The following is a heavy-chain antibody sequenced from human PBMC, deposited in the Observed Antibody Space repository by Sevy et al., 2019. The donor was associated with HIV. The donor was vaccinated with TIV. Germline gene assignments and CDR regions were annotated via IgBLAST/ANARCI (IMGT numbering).Heavy chain of an antibody. Sequence: GGSLRLSCAASGFTFSNAWMSWVRQAPGKGLEWVGRIKSKTDGGTTDYAAPVKGRFTISRDDSKNTLYLQMTSLKPEDTAVYYCTTDLSWYYSGSGTNRLHRPGRYYMDVWGKGTTVTVSS. J-gene: IGHJ6*03. CDR3: TTDLSWYYSGSGTNRLHRPGRYYMDV. V-gene: IGHV3-15*01. D-gene: IGHD3-10*01. CDR2: IKSKTDGGTT. CDR1: GFTFSNAW.